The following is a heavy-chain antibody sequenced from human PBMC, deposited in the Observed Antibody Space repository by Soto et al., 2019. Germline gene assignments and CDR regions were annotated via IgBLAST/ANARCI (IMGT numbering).Heavy chain of an antibody. CDR3: ARGLRGYSYGRLYYYYGMDV. D-gene: IGHD5-18*01. Sequence: SETLSLTCAVYGGSFSSYYWGWIRQPPGKGLEWIGEINHSGSTNYNPSLKRRVTISVDTSKNQFSLKLSSVTAADTAVYYCARGLRGYSYGRLYYYYGMDVWGQGTTVTVSS. CDR1: GGSFSSYY. V-gene: IGHV4-34*01. J-gene: IGHJ6*02. CDR2: INHSGST.